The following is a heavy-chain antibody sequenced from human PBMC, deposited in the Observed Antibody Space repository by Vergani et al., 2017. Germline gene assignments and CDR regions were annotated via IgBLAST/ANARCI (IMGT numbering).Heavy chain of an antibody. Sequence: QVQLVQSGAEVKKPGSSVKVSCKASGGTFSSYAISRVRQAPGQGLEWMGGIIPIFGTANYAQKFQGRVTITADESTSTAYMELSSLRSEDTAVYYCASRYITIFGVVIIRGYYYYGMDVWGQGTTVTVSS. CDR2: IIPIFGTA. J-gene: IGHJ6*02. CDR1: GGTFSSYA. CDR3: ASRYITIFGVVIIRGYYYYGMDV. V-gene: IGHV1-69*01. D-gene: IGHD3-3*01.